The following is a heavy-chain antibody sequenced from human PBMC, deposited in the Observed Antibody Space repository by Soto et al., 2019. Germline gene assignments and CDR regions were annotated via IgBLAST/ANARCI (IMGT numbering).Heavy chain of an antibody. Sequence: QVQLVESGGGVVQPGRSLRLSCAASEFTFNRHAMHWVRQAPGKGLEWVAVISHDGRIKYYADSVKGRFTISRDNSMNTLDLQMNSLGAEDTAIYFSARVSGHVYAILHGPFDYWGQGTLVTVSS. J-gene: IGHJ4*02. D-gene: IGHD2-8*01. CDR1: EFTFNRHA. CDR3: ARVSGHVYAILHGPFDY. CDR2: ISHDGRIK. V-gene: IGHV3-30*04.